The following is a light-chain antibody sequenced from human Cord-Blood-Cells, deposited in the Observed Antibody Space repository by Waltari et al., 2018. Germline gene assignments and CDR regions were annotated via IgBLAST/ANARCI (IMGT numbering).Light chain of an antibody. V-gene: IGLV2-14*03. Sequence: QSALTHPASVSGSPGQAIPISCTGTRRDVGGYNYVSWDQQHPGKAPKLMIYDVSNRPSGVSNRFSGSKSCNTASLTISGLQAEDEADYYCSSYTSSSTYVFGTGTKVTVL. J-gene: IGLJ1*01. CDR1: RRDVGGYNY. CDR3: SSYTSSSTYV. CDR2: DVS.